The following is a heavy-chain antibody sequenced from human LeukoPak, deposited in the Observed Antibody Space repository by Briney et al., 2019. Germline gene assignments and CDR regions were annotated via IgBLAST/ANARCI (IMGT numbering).Heavy chain of an antibody. V-gene: IGHV4-59*01. Sequence: SETLSLTCTVSGGSISTYYWSWIRQPPGKGLEWIGYIYYSGSSNYNPSLKSRVTISVDTPKNQFSLKLTSVAAADTAVYFCARLSRGSSAGFDYWGQGILVTVSS. CDR1: GGSISTYY. CDR2: IYYSGSS. J-gene: IGHJ4*02. D-gene: IGHD6-6*01. CDR3: ARLSRGSSAGFDY.